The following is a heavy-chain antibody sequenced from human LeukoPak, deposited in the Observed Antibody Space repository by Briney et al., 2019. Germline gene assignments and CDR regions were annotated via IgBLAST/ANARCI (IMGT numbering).Heavy chain of an antibody. D-gene: IGHD6-19*01. CDR2: INPNSGGT. V-gene: IGHV1-2*04. J-gene: IGHJ4*02. Sequence: GASVKVSCKASGYTFTGYYMHWVRQAPGQGLEWMGWINPNSGGTNYAQKFQGWVTMTRDTSISTAYMELSRLRSDDTAVYYCARDVYPGIAVAGTEDYWGQGTLVTVSS. CDR3: ARDVYPGIAVAGTEDY. CDR1: GYTFTGYY.